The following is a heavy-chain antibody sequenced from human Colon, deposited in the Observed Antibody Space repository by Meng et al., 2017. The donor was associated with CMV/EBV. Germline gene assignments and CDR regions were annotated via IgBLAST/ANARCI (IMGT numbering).Heavy chain of an antibody. CDR2: ISAYYGTT. V-gene: IGHV1-18*01. CDR3: SREVDYGGNIAFGY. CDR1: GYTCVDYG. Sequence: ASVQVSCQGSGYTCVDYGFSWVRQAPGQGLEWMGWISAYYGTTRYAQNVQGRVIMTRDISTSTVYMELRTLRSDDTAVYFCSREVDYGGNIAFGYWGQGTLVTVSS. J-gene: IGHJ4*02. D-gene: IGHD4-23*01.